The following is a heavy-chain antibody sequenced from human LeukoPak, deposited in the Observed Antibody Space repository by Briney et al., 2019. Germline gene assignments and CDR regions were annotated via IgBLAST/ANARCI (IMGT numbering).Heavy chain of an antibody. V-gene: IGHV4-39*07. CDR2: IYYSGST. Sequence: SETLSLTCSVSGDPINSSSYYWGWIRQPPGKGLEWIGYIYYSGSTYYNPSLKSRVTISVDTSKNQFSLKLRSVTAADTAVYYCARDRASSSWYLTDAFDIWGQGTMVTVSS. J-gene: IGHJ3*02. D-gene: IGHD6-13*01. CDR3: ARDRASSSWYLTDAFDI. CDR1: GDPINSSSYY.